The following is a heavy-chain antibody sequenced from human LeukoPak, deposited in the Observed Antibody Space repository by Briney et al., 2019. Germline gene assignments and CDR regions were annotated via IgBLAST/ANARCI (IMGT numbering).Heavy chain of an antibody. CDR2: TYSGGTT. CDR3: ARDGGSGWSSAFLDH. V-gene: IGHV3-53*01. CDR1: GFSVTINY. J-gene: IGHJ4*02. D-gene: IGHD6-19*01. Sequence: GGSLRLSCAASGFSVTINYMNWVRQAPGKGLEWVSVTYSGGTTDYAGSVKGRFTISRDNSKNTLYLQMTSLRAEDTAVNYCARDGGSGWSSAFLDHWGQGTLVTVSS.